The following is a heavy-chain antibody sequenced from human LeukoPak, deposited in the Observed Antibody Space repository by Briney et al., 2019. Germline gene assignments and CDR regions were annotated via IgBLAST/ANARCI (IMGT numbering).Heavy chain of an antibody. Sequence: ASVKVSCKASGFSFIGYYIHWVRQAPGQGLEWMGWINPNTGDTRFTQKFQAWVTMTRDTSISTAYMELSRLRSDDTAVYYCARVGDNWNYYYMDVWGKGTTVTVSS. CDR1: GFSFIGYY. D-gene: IGHD1-20*01. CDR3: ARVGDNWNYYYMDV. J-gene: IGHJ6*03. CDR2: INPNTGDT. V-gene: IGHV1-2*04.